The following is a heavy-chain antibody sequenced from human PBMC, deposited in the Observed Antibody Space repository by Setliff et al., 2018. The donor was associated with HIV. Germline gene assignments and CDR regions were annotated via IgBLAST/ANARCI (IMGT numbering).Heavy chain of an antibody. CDR1: GYRFNTYG. CDR2: ISPYNDDT. D-gene: IGHD3-22*01. Sequence: ASVKVSCKASGYRFNTYGISWVRQAPGQGLEWMGWISPYNDDTRFAQSLQGRVTLTTDTSTNTAYMEMRTLRSDDTAVYYCVRGVTRDISGYYRDEYFQHWGQGTPVTVSS. CDR3: VRGVTRDISGYYRDEYFQH. V-gene: IGHV1-18*01. J-gene: IGHJ1*01.